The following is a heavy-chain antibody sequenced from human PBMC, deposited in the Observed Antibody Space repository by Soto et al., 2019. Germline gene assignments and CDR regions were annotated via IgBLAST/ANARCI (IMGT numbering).Heavy chain of an antibody. CDR3: ARGLKFSHKDALDI. Sequence: GGSLRLSCAASGFTFSSYAMHWVRQAPGKGLEWVAVISHDGVNRYYADSVKGRYTISRKNSRNMLSLEMNSLRLEDTAVYYCARGLKFSHKDALDIWGQGTTVTVSS. CDR1: GFTFSSYA. V-gene: IGHV3-30-3*01. CDR2: ISHDGVNR. J-gene: IGHJ3*02.